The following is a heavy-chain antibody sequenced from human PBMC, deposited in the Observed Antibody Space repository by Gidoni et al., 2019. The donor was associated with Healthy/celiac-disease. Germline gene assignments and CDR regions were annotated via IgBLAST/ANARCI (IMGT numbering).Heavy chain of an antibody. V-gene: IGHV3-7*04. CDR2: IKQDGSEK. Sequence: EVQLVESGGGLVQPGGSLRLSCAASGFTFSSYWMSWVRQAPGKGLEGVANIKQDGSEKYYVDSVKGRFTISRDNAKNSLYLQMNSLRAEDTAVYYCAREGDYGDLNYWGQGTLVTVSS. CDR3: AREGDYGDLNY. J-gene: IGHJ4*02. D-gene: IGHD4-17*01. CDR1: GFTFSSYW.